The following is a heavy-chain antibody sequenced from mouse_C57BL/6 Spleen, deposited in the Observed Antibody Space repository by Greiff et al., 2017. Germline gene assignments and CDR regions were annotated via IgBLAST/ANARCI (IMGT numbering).Heavy chain of an antibody. J-gene: IGHJ2*01. CDR2: ISYDGSN. V-gene: IGHV3-6*01. CDR1: GYSITSGYY. D-gene: IGHD1-1*01. CDR3: ARDASYYYGSSEETFYFDY. Sequence: EVKLMESGPGLVKPSQSLSLTCSVTGYSITSGYYWNWIRQFPGNKLEWMGYISYDGSNNYNPSLKNRISITRDTSKNQFFLKLNSVTTEDTATYYCARDASYYYGSSEETFYFDYWGQGTTLTVSS.